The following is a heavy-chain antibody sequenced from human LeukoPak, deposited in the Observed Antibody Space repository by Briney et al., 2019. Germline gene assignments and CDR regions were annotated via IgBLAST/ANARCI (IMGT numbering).Heavy chain of an antibody. V-gene: IGHV3-21*04. J-gene: IGHJ4*02. D-gene: IGHD6-19*01. CDR1: GFTFSSYS. CDR3: AHGGYSSGCFDY. Sequence: GGSLRLSCAASGFTFSSYSMNWVRQAPGKGLEWVSSISSSSSYIYYADSVKGRFTISRDNSKNTLYLQMNSLRAEDTAVYYCAHGGYSSGCFDYWGQGTLVTVSS. CDR2: ISSSSSYI.